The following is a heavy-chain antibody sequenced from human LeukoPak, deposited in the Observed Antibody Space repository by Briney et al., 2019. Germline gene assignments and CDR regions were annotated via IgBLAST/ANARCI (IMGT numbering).Heavy chain of an antibody. Sequence: SVKVSCEASGGTFSSYAISWVRQAPGQGLEWMGGIIPILGIASYAQKFQGRVTITADKSTSTAYMELSSLRSEDTAVYYCAREGLVGATFYFDYWGQGTLVTVSS. CDR2: IIPILGIA. V-gene: IGHV1-69*10. J-gene: IGHJ4*02. D-gene: IGHD1-26*01. CDR3: AREGLVGATFYFDY. CDR1: GGTFSSYA.